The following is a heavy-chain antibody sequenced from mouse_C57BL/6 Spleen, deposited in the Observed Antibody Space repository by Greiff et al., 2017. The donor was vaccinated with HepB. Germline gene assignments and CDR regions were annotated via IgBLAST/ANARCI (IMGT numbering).Heavy chain of an antibody. D-gene: IGHD2-4*01. CDR3: ARVSDYESYDC. J-gene: IGHJ2*01. Sequence: QVQLQQPGAELVKPGASVKMSCKASGYTFTSYWITWVKQRPGQGLEWIGDIYPGSGSTNYNEKFKSKATLTVDKSSSTAYMQLSSLTSEDSAVYYCARVSDYESYDCWGQGTTLTVAS. CDR1: GYTFTSYW. V-gene: IGHV1-55*01. CDR2: IYPGSGST.